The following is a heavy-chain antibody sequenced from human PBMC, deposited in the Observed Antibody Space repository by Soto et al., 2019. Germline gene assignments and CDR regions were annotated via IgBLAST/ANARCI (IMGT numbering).Heavy chain of an antibody. Sequence: EVQLVESGGGLIQPGGSLRLSCAASGFTVSSNYMSWVRQAPGKGLEWVSSISGRGDRTYYADSVKGRFTISRDNSKNTLSLQMNRLRAEDTALYYCARGPYSDSSEWFDPWGQGTLVTVSS. J-gene: IGHJ5*02. CDR2: SGRGDRT. CDR1: GFTVSSNY. D-gene: IGHD6-6*01. CDR3: ARGPYSDSSEWFDP. V-gene: IGHV3-53*01.